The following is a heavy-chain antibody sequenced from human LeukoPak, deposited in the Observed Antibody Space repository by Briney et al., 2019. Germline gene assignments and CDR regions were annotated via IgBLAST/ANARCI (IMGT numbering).Heavy chain of an antibody. CDR3: ARDGYPKSAFDI. CDR2: IYYSGST. V-gene: IGHV4-39*07. J-gene: IGHJ3*02. CDR1: GGSISSSSYY. D-gene: IGHD1-1*01. Sequence: SETLSLTCTVSGGSISSSSYYWGWIRQPPGKGLEWIGSIYYSGSTYYNPSLKSRVTISVDTSKNQFSLKLSSVTAADTAVYYCARDGYPKSAFDIWGQGTMVTVSS.